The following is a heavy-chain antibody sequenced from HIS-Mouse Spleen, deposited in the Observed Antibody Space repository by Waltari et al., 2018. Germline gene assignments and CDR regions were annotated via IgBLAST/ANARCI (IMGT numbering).Heavy chain of an antibody. CDR2: INPNSGGT. Sequence: QVQLVQSGAEVKKPGASVKVSCKASGYTFTGYYMHWVRQAPGQGLEWMGWINPNSGGTNYATKFQGRVTMTRDTSISTAYMELSRLRSDDTAVYYCARVYSSSWRGFDYWGQGTLVTVSS. CDR1: GYTFTGYY. V-gene: IGHV1-2*02. D-gene: IGHD6-6*01. CDR3: ARVYSSSWRGFDY. J-gene: IGHJ4*02.